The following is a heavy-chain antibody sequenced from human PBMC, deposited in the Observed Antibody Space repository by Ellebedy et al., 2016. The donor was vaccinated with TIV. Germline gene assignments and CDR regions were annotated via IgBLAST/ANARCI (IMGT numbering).Heavy chain of an antibody. Sequence: GESLKLSXAASGFSFSWHWMHWVRQAPGKGLVWVSRINNDGTATTYADSVKGRFTISRDNTKNTLYLQMNSLRAEDTGVYYCVRARPYCGGDCFSFGNWGQGSLVTVSS. CDR2: INNDGTAT. J-gene: IGHJ4*02. CDR3: VRARPYCGGDCFSFGN. V-gene: IGHV3-74*01. D-gene: IGHD2-21*02. CDR1: GFSFSWHW.